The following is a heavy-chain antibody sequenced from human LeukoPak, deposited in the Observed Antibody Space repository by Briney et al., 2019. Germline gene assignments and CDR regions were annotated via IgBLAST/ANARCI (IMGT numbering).Heavy chain of an antibody. D-gene: IGHD3-9*01. V-gene: IGHV7-4-1*02. CDR2: INTNTGNP. CDR1: GYTFTSYA. Sequence: ASVKVSCKASGYTFTSYAMNWVRQAPGQGLEWMGWINTNTGNPTYAQGFTGRFVFSLDTSVSTAYLQISSLKAEDTAVYYCARDYYDILTGYYNGVDYWGQGTLVTVSS. CDR3: ARDYYDILTGYYNGVDY. J-gene: IGHJ4*02.